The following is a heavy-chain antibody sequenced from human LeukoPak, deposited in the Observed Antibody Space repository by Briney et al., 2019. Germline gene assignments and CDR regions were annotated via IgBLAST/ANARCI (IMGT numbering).Heavy chain of an antibody. D-gene: IGHD6-13*01. CDR1: RFTFSSYG. V-gene: IGHV3-30*02. J-gene: IGHJ4*02. CDR3: AKDLIAAGGTSPLDY. CDR2: IWYDGSNK. Sequence: PGGSLRLSCAASRFTFSSYGMHWVRQAPGKGLEWVAVIWYDGSNKYYADSVKGRFTISRDNSKNTLYLQMNSLRAEDTAVYYCAKDLIAAGGTSPLDYWGQGTLVTLSS.